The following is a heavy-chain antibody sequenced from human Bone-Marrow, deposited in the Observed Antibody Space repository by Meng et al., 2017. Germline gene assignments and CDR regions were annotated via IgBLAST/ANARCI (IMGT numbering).Heavy chain of an antibody. J-gene: IGHJ6*02. V-gene: IGHV3-30*04. CDR1: GGTFSSYA. CDR2: ISYDGSNK. Sequence: SCKASGGTFSSYAISWVRQAPGKGLEWVAVISYDGSNKYYADSVKGRFTISRDNSKNTLYLQMNSLRAEDTAVYYCARAPPYYDFWSGYYTGIGHYYGMDVWGQGTTVTVSS. CDR3: ARAPPYYDFWSGYYTGIGHYYGMDV. D-gene: IGHD3-3*01.